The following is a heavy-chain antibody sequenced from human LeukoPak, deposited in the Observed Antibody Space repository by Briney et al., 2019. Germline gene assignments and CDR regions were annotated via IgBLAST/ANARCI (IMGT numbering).Heavy chain of an antibody. J-gene: IGHJ6*03. CDR2: IYTSGST. D-gene: IGHD1-26*01. Sequence: PSETLSLTCTVSGASISNYYWSWIRQPAGKGLEWIGRIYTSGSTNYNPSLKSRVTISVDTSKNQFSLKLSSVTAADTAVYYCARVESGSYSYYYYYMDVWGKGTTVTVSS. CDR3: ARVESGSYSYYYYYMDV. CDR1: GASISNYY. V-gene: IGHV4-4*07.